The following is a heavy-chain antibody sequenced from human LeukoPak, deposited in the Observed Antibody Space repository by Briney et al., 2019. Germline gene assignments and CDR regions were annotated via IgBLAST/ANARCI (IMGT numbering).Heavy chain of an antibody. CDR2: IYTSGST. D-gene: IGHD2-21*01. J-gene: IGHJ5*02. CDR1: GGSISSYY. V-gene: IGHV4-4*07. CDR3: AREGAYMDWFDP. Sequence: SKTLSLTCTVSGGSISSYYWSWIRQSAGKGLEWIGRIYTSGSTNYNPSLKSRVTMSVDTSKNQFSLKLSSVTAADTAVYYCAREGAYMDWFDPWGQGTLVTVSS.